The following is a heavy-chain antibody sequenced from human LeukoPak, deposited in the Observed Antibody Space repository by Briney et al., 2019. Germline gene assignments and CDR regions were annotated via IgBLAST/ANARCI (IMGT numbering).Heavy chain of an antibody. CDR3: ARSXLGAXSTFDY. CDR1: GGTFSSYA. V-gene: IGHV1-69*13. J-gene: IGHJ4*02. Sequence: PGASVKVSCKASGGTFSSYAISWVRQAPGQGLEWMGGIIPIFGTANYAQKFQGRVTITADESTSTAYMELSSLRSEDTAVYYCARSXLGAXSTFDYWGQGTLVTVSS. D-gene: IGHD1-26*01. CDR2: IIPIFGTA.